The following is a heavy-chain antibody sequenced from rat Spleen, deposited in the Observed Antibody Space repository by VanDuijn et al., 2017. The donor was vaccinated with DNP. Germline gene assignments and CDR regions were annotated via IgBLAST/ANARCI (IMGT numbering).Heavy chain of an antibody. CDR1: GFTFSDYF. Sequence: EVQLVGSGGGLVQSGRSLKLSCAASGFTFSDYFMAWVRQAPKKGLEWVATITNTGTRTFYSDPVRGRFTVSRDNAESRLYLQLNSLKSEDTATYYCARHNYNFDYWGQGVMVTVSS. J-gene: IGHJ2*01. CDR3: ARHNYNFDY. CDR2: ITNTGTRT. D-gene: IGHD1-10*01. V-gene: IGHV5-7*01.